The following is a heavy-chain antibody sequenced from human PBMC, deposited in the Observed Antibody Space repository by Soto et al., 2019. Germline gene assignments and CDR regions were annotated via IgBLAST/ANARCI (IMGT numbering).Heavy chain of an antibody. CDR1: RLTFSSYA. J-gene: IGHJ6*02. CDR2: ISSSGAST. D-gene: IGHD3-3*01. CDR3: AKGPPIFGVVISYSFYYGLDV. V-gene: IGHV3-23*01. Sequence: EVQLLESGGGLVQPGGSLKLSCAASRLTFSSYAMSWVRQAPGKGLEWVSAISSSGASTYSADSVKGRFTISRDNSKNMLNLQMNSLRAEDTAVYYCAKGPPIFGVVISYSFYYGLDVWGQGTTVTVSS.